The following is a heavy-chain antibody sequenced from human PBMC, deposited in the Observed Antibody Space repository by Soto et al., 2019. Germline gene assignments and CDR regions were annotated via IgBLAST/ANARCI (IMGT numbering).Heavy chain of an antibody. CDR2: FDPEDGET. D-gene: IGHD3-22*01. J-gene: IGHJ6*02. Sequence: KGLEWMGGFDPEDGETNYAQKFQGRVTITADESTGTAYMELSSLRSEDTAVYYCARDRGYYYDSSGYLYHKYQGMDFWVQGSTV. V-gene: IGHV1-24*01. CDR3: ARDRGYYYDSSGYLYHKYQGMDF.